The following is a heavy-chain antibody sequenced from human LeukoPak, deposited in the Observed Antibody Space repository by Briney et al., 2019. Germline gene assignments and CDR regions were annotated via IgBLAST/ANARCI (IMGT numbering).Heavy chain of an antibody. V-gene: IGHV1-46*01. Sequence: ASVKVSCKASGYTFTDYYIHWVRQAPGQGLEWMGIIHPSGGSTTYAQKFQGRVTVTSDTSTSTVYTELSSLRPEDTAVYYCARVLADAGTGYWGQGTLVTVSS. CDR1: GYTFTDYY. CDR3: ARVLADAGTGY. J-gene: IGHJ4*02. CDR2: IHPSGGST. D-gene: IGHD6-13*01.